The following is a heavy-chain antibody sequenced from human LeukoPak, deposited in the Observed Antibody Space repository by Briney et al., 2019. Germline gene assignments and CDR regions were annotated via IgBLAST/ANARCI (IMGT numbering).Heavy chain of an antibody. J-gene: IGHJ4*02. V-gene: IGHV1-46*01. CDR2: INPSGGST. CDR3: ARGSNLVATRGTFDY. CDR1: GYTFTSYY. Sequence: ASVKVSCKASGYTFTSYYMHWVRQAPGQGLEWMGIINPSGGSTSYAQKFQGRVTMTRDTSTSTVYMELSSLRSEDTAVYYCARGSNLVATRGTFDYWGQGTLVTVSS. D-gene: IGHD5-12*01.